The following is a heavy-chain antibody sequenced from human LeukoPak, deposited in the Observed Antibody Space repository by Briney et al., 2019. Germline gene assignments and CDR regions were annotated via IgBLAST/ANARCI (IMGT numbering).Heavy chain of an antibody. D-gene: IGHD1-26*01. CDR1: GGSISSGGYY. Sequence: PSETLSLTCAVSGGSISSGGYYWSWIRQPPGKGLEWIGYIYYSGSTNYNPSLKSRVTISVDTSKNQFSLKLSSVTAADTAVYYCARVWVGATNWFDPWGQGTLVTVSS. CDR2: IYYSGST. J-gene: IGHJ5*02. V-gene: IGHV4-61*08. CDR3: ARVWVGATNWFDP.